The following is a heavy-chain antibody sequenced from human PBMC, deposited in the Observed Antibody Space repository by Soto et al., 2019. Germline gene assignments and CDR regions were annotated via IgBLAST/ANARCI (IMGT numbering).Heavy chain of an antibody. J-gene: IGHJ5*02. D-gene: IGHD3-10*02. CDR2: IYYSGST. CDR3: ARDPCSGSYYGWFDP. V-gene: IGHV4-59*01. CDR1: GGSISRYY. Sequence: PSETLSLTCTVSGGSISRYYWNWIRQPPGKGLEWIGYIYYSGSTNYNPSLKSRVTISVDTSRNQFSLKLSSVTAADTAVYYCARDPCSGSYYGWFDPWGQGTLVTVSS.